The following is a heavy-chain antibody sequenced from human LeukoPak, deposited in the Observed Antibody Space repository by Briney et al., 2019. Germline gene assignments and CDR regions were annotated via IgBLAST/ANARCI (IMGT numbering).Heavy chain of an antibody. J-gene: IGHJ4*02. CDR1: GFTFSSYG. V-gene: IGHV3-30*18. Sequence: GGSLRLSCAASGFTFSSYGMHWVRQAPGKGLEWVAVISYDGSNKYYADSVKGRFTISRDNSKNTLYLQMNSLRAEDTAVYYCAKTPLYSNYYDYWGQGTVVTVSS. D-gene: IGHD4-11*01. CDR3: AKTPLYSNYYDY. CDR2: ISYDGSNK.